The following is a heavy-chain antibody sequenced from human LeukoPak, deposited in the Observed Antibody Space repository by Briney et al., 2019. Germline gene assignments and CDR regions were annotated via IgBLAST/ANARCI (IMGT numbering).Heavy chain of an antibody. CDR1: RFTFSSYW. Sequence: GGSLRLSCAVSRFTFSSYWMSWVRQAPGKGLEWVANIKQDGSEKYYVDSVKGRFTISRDNAKNSLYLQMNSLRAEDTAVYYCARDEVACSGTNCYFVYWGQGTLVTVSS. V-gene: IGHV3-7*01. J-gene: IGHJ4*02. CDR3: ARDEVACSGTNCYFVY. D-gene: IGHD2-2*01. CDR2: IKQDGSEK.